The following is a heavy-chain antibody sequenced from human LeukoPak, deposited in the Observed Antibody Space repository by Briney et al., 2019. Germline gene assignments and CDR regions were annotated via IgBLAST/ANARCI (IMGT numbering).Heavy chain of an antibody. CDR2: IYYSGST. V-gene: IGHV4-59*12. J-gene: IGHJ3*02. D-gene: IGHD3-10*01. CDR3: ARDRITMVRGRSDAFDI. Sequence: SETLSLTCTVSGGSISSYHWSWIRQPPGKGLECIGFIYYSGSTNYNPSLKSRVTISVDTSKNQFSLKLSSVTAADTAMYYCARDRITMVRGRSDAFDIWGQGTMVTVSS. CDR1: GGSISSYH.